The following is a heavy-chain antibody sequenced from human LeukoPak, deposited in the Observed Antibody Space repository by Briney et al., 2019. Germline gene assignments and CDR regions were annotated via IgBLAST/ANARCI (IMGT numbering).Heavy chain of an antibody. CDR1: GGSITTSTYY. V-gene: IGHV4-39*01. J-gene: IGHJ4*02. CDR2: IFYSGSS. D-gene: IGHD3-22*01. Sequence: SETLSLTCTVSGGSITTSTYYWGWIRQPPGKGLEWIGNIFYSGSSDCNPSLTSRVTISVDTSKNQFSLKLSSVTAADTAVYYCARGEYYYDSSGYYPIYYFDYWGQGTLVTVSS. CDR3: ARGEYYYDSSGYYPIYYFDY.